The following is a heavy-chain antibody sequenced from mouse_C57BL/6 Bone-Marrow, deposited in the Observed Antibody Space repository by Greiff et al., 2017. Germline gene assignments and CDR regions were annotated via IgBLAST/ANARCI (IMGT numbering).Heavy chain of an antibody. Sequence: EVQLVESGPELVKPGDSVKISCKASGYSFTGYFMNWVMQSHGKSLEWIGRINPYNGDTFYNQKFKGKATLTVDKSSSTAHMALRSLTSEDSAVYYCARSYYSNYVDYWGQGTTLTVAS. CDR1: GYSFTGYF. D-gene: IGHD2-5*01. V-gene: IGHV1-20*01. CDR2: INPYNGDT. CDR3: ARSYYSNYVDY. J-gene: IGHJ2*01.